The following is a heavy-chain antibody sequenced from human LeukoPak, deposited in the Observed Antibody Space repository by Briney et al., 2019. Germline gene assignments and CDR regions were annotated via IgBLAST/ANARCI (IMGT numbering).Heavy chain of an antibody. CDR2: INHSGST. D-gene: IGHD3-10*01. V-gene: IGHV4-34*01. CDR3: ARGLGVRGVYYFDY. Sequence: TSETLPLTCAVYGGSFSGYYWSWIRQPPGKGLEWIGEINHSGSTNYNPSLKSRVTISVDTSKNQFSLKLSSVTAADTAVYYCARGLGVRGVYYFDYWGQGTLVTVSS. J-gene: IGHJ4*02. CDR1: GGSFSGYY.